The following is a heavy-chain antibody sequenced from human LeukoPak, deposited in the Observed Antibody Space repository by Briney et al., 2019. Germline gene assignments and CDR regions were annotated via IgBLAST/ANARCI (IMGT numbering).Heavy chain of an antibody. CDR1: GYSFTSYW. CDR3: ARQGCSSTSCYNWFDP. J-gene: IGHJ5*02. Sequence: GESLKISCKGSGYSFTSYWIGWVRQMPGKGLEWMGIIYPGDSDTRYSPPFQGQVTISADKSISTAYLQWSSLKASDTAMYYCARQGCSSTSCYNWFDPWGQGTLVTVSS. D-gene: IGHD2-2*01. V-gene: IGHV5-51*01. CDR2: IYPGDSDT.